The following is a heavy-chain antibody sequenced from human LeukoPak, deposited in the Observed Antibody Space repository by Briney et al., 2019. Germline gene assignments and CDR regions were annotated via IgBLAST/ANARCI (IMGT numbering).Heavy chain of an antibody. Sequence: PGGSLRLSCAASGFIFSNYAMSWVRQAPGKGLEWVSAISGSGGSTYYADSVKGRFTISRDNAKNSLYLQMNSLRAEDTAVYYCARDRKYYDILTGYSETFDYWGQGTLVTVSS. CDR2: ISGSGGST. D-gene: IGHD3-9*01. V-gene: IGHV3-23*01. CDR1: GFIFSNYA. J-gene: IGHJ4*02. CDR3: ARDRKYYDILTGYSETFDY.